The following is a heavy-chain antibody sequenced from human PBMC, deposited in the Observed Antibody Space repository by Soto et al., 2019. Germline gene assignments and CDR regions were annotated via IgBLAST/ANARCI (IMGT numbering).Heavy chain of an antibody. V-gene: IGHV1-69*01. D-gene: IGHD4-17*01. Sequence: QVQLVQSGAEVKKPGSSVKVSCKASGGTFSSYAISWVRQAPGQGLEWMGGIIPIFGTANYAQKFQGRVTIPPDEPTGTASMDRTSLKLEDTAVYYGARARITVPTPFVYYSYGMDAWGQGTPVT. CDR3: ARARITVPTPFVYYSYGMDA. CDR1: GGTFSSYA. J-gene: IGHJ6*02. CDR2: IIPIFGTA.